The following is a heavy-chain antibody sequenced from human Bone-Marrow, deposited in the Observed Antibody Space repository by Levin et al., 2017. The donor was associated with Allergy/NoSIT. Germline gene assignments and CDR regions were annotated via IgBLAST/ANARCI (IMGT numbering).Heavy chain of an antibody. J-gene: IGHJ6*03. CDR2: IIPIFGTA. CDR3: ARALDFWSGYPKERYYYYMDV. CDR1: GGTFSSYA. V-gene: IGHV1-69*13. D-gene: IGHD3-3*01. Sequence: SVKVSCKASGGTFSSYAISWVRQAPGQGLEWMGGIIPIFGTANYAQKFQGRVTITADESTSTAYMELSSLRSEDTAVYYCARALDFWSGYPKERYYYYMDVWGKGTTVTVSS.